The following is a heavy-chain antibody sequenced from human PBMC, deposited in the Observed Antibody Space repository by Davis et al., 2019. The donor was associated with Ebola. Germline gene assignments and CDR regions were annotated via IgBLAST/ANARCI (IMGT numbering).Heavy chain of an antibody. CDR1: GYTFGDYY. Sequence: AASVKVSCKASGYTFGDYYMHWVRQAPGQGLGWMGRINPNNGGTNYAQKFQGRVTMTRDTSISTAYMELSRLTSDDTAVYYCANSITVAAQANFDYWGQGIVVTVSS. CDR2: INPNNGGT. D-gene: IGHD3-10*01. V-gene: IGHV1-2*06. CDR3: ANSITVAAQANFDY. J-gene: IGHJ4*02.